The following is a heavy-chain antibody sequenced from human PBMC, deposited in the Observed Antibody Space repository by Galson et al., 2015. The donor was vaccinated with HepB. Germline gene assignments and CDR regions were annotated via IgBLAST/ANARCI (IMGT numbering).Heavy chain of an antibody. Sequence: SLRLSCAASGFTFSSYSMNWVRQAPGKGLEWVSSISSSSSYIYYADSVKGRFTISRDNAKNSLYLQMNSLRAEDTAVYYCARARTGYPVFFSDAFDIWGQGTMVTVSS. CDR1: GFTFSSYS. CDR3: ARARTGYPVFFSDAFDI. D-gene: IGHD5-12*01. V-gene: IGHV3-21*01. CDR2: ISSSSSYI. J-gene: IGHJ3*02.